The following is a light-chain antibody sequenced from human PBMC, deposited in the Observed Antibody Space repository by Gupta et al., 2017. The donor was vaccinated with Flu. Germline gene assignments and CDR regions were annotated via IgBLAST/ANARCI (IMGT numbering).Light chain of an antibody. V-gene: IGLV1-44*01. CDR2: QND. J-gene: IGLJ1*01. Sequence: QSVLTPPPSVSATPGQRVTISCSGSRSNIGINTVNWYQQLPGTAPKLLVYQNDKRPSGVPDRFSGSKSGTSASLAISGLQPEDEAEYFCAAWDDSLSGFYVFGSGTKVTVL. CDR1: RSNIGINT. CDR3: AAWDDSLSGFYV.